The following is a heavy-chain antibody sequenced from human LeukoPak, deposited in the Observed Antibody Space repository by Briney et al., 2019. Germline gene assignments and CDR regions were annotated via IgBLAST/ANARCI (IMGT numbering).Heavy chain of an antibody. Sequence: SETLSLTCTVSGGSISSYYWSWIRQPPGKGLEWIGYIYYSGSTNYNPSLKSRVTISVDTSKNQFSLKLSSVTAADTAVYYCPRAIVVVPAAIGWFDPWGQGTLVTVSS. V-gene: IGHV4-59*01. J-gene: IGHJ5*02. D-gene: IGHD2-2*02. CDR1: GGSISSYY. CDR2: IYYSGST. CDR3: PRAIVVVPAAIGWFDP.